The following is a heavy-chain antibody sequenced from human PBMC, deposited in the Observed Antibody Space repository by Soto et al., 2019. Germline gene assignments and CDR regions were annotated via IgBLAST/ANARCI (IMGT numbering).Heavy chain of an antibody. V-gene: IGHV1-69*02. Sequence: QVQLVQSGAEVARPGSSVKVSCKTSGGTTSSYTIGWVRQAPGQGLEWMGNIVPMINKIDYAQKFQGRVKITADKSTRTVYMELNSLRSEDTAVYFCALRTGNWNPLADWGQGTLVTVSS. CDR1: GGTTSSYT. CDR3: ALRTGNWNPLAD. D-gene: IGHD1-1*01. CDR2: IVPMINKI. J-gene: IGHJ4*02.